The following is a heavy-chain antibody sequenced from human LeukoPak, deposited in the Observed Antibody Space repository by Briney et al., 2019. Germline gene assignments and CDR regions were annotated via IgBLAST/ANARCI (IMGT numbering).Heavy chain of an antibody. V-gene: IGHV3-30*18. J-gene: IGHJ3*02. CDR1: GFTFSSYG. CDR3: AKALGGAFDI. Sequence: GGSLRLSCAASGFTFSSYGMHWVRQAPGKGLEWVAVISYDGSNKYYADSVKGRFTISRDNSKNTPYLQMNSLRAEDTAVYYCAKALGGAFDIWGQGTMVTVSS. CDR2: ISYDGSNK.